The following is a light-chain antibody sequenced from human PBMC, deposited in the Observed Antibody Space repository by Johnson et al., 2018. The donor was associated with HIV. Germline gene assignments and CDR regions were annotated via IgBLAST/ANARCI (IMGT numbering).Light chain of an antibody. Sequence: QSILTQPPSVSAAPGQTVNISCSGNVSNIESYFVSWYQQLPGAAPTLLIYEDNKRPSGIPDRFSGSKSGAPATLGINGLQTGDEADYYCGIWDASLSPLCGFGTGTKVTVL. J-gene: IGLJ1*01. CDR2: EDN. V-gene: IGLV1-51*02. CDR1: VSNIESYF. CDR3: GIWDASLSPLCG.